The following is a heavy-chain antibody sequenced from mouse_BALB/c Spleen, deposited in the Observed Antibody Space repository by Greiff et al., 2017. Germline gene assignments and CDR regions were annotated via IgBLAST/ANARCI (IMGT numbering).Heavy chain of an antibody. CDR3: ARRDDSSGSNPYYYAMDY. CDR1: GFTFSDYY. J-gene: IGHJ4*01. V-gene: IGHV5-4*02. D-gene: IGHD1-1*01. CDR2: ISDGGSYT. Sequence: EVQLVESGGGLVKPGGSLKLSCAASGFTFSDYYMYWVSQTPEKRLEWVATISDGGSYTYYPDSVKGRFTISRDNAKNNLYLQMSSLKSEDTAMYDCARRDDSSGSNPYYYAMDYWGQGTSVTVSS.